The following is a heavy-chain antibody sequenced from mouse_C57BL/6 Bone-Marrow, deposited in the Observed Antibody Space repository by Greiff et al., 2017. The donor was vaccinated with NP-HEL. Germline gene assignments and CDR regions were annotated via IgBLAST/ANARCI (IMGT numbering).Heavy chain of an antibody. V-gene: IGHV5-6*01. Sequence: EVKVVESGGDLVKPGGSLKLSCAASGFTFSSYGMSWVRQTPDKRLEWVATISSGGSYTYYPDSVKGRFTISRDNAKNTLYLQMSSLKSEDTAMYYCASYGNYAYYYAMDYWGQGTSVTVSS. D-gene: IGHD2-1*01. CDR2: ISSGGSYT. J-gene: IGHJ4*01. CDR1: GFTFSSYG. CDR3: ASYGNYAYYYAMDY.